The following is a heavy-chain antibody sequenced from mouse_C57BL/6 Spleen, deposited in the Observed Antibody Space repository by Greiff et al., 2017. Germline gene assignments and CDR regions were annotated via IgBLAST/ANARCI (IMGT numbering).Heavy chain of an antibody. CDR3: ARNPAAYYRDAMDY. D-gene: IGHD2-14*01. V-gene: IGHV1-64*01. CDR2: IHPNSGST. J-gene: IGHJ4*01. Sequence: QVQLQQPGAELVKPGASVKLSCKASGYTFTSYWMHWVKQRPGQGLEWIGMIHPNSGSTNYNEKFKSKATLTVDKSSSTAYMQLSSLTSEDSAVYYCARNPAAYYRDAMDYWGQGTSVTVSS. CDR1: GYTFTSYW.